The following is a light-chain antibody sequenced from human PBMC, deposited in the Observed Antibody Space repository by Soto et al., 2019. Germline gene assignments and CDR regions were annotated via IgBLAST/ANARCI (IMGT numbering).Light chain of an antibody. J-gene: IGKJ1*01. V-gene: IGKV1-5*03. CDR2: KAS. CDR1: QSISSW. Sequence: DIQITQSPSTLSASVGDRVTITCRASQSISSWLAWYQKKPEKAPKLLIYKASTLERGVTTRFSGSGSGTEFTLTISGLQSDDFATYYCQQYNRYSWTFGQGTKVEIK. CDR3: QQYNRYSWT.